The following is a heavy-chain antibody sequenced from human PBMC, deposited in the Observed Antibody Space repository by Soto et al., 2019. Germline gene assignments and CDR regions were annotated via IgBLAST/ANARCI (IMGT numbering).Heavy chain of an antibody. D-gene: IGHD3-3*01. CDR3: ARGLRPRRSESWSGYSTDYYYYYMDV. CDR1: GYTFTSYD. CDR2: MNPNSGNT. V-gene: IGHV1-8*01. J-gene: IGHJ6*03. Sequence: QVQLVQSGAEVKKPGASVKVSCKASGYTFTSYDINWVRQATGQGLEWMGWMNPNSGNTGYAQKFQGRVTMTRNTSISTAYMELSSLRSEDTAVYYCARGLRPRRSESWSGYSTDYYYYYMDVWGKGTTVTVSS.